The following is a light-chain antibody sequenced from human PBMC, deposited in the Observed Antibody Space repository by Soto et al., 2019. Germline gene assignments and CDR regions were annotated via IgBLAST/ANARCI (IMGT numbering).Light chain of an antibody. CDR3: CSYAGSSTYV. J-gene: IGLJ1*01. Sequence: QSTLTQPRSVSGSPGQSVTISCTGTSSDVGVYNYVSWYQQYPGKAPKIMIYDVSKRPSGVPDRFSGSKSGNTASLTISILQAEDEADYYCCSYAGSSTYVFGTGTKVTVL. CDR1: SSDVGVYNY. CDR2: DVS. V-gene: IGLV2-11*01.